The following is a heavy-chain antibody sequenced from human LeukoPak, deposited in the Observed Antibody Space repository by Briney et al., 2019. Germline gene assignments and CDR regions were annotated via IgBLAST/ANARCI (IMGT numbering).Heavy chain of an antibody. J-gene: IGHJ4*02. V-gene: IGHV1-69*13. CDR2: IIPIFGTA. CDR1: GGTFSSYA. D-gene: IGHD3-22*01. Sequence: SVKVSCKASGGTFSSYAISWVRQAPGQGLEWMGGIIPIFGTANYAQKFQGRVTITADESTSTAYMELSSLRSEDTAVYYCAKVSDRDSSGYYWGFEYWGQGTLVTVSS. CDR3: AKVSDRDSSGYYWGFEY.